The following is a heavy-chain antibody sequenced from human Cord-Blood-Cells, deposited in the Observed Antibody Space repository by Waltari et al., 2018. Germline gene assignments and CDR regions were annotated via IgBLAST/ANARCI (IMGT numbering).Heavy chain of an antibody. V-gene: IGHV1-69*01. J-gene: IGHJ2*01. CDR3: ARDRSSSTIRYFDL. CDR1: GGTFSSYA. D-gene: IGHD6-6*01. Sequence: QVQLVQSGAEVKKPGSSVKVSCKASGGTFSSYAISWVRQAPGQGLEWMGGSIPMFGTANYAEKFQGRVTMNADESRSTAYMELSSLGSEDTAVYYCARDRSSSTIRYFDLWGRGTLVTVSS. CDR2: SIPMFGTA.